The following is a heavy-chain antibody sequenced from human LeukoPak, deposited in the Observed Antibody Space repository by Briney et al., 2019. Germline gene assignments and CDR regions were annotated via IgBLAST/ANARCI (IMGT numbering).Heavy chain of an antibody. CDR2: ISPKSGDT. J-gene: IGHJ3*01. V-gene: IGHV1-2*02. CDR3: ARELGRNAFDV. CDR1: GYTFSDNH. D-gene: IGHD3-10*01. Sequence: ALVKVSCKASGYTFSDNHMYWIRQAPGQGLECMGWISPKSGDTNYAQKFQGRITMTGDTSISTGYMELSSLRSDDTAIYFCARELGRNAFDVWGQGTLVTVAS.